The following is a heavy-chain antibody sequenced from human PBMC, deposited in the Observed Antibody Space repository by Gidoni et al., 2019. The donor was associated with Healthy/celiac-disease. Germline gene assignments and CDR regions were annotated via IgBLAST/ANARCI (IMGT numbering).Heavy chain of an antibody. J-gene: IGHJ4*02. CDR2: ISSSSSYI. Sequence: EVQLVESGGGLVKPGGSLRLSCAASGFTFSSYSMNWVRQAPGKGLEWVSSISSSSSYIYYAASVKGRFTISRDNAKNSLYLQMNSLRAEDTAVYYCASLPLWFGELLPDYWGQGTLVTVSS. D-gene: IGHD3-10*01. CDR1: GFTFSSYS. CDR3: ASLPLWFGELLPDY. V-gene: IGHV3-21*01.